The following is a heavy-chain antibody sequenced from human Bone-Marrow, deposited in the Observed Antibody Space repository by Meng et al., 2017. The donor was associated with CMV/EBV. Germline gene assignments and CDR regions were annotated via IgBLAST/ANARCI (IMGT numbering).Heavy chain of an antibody. Sequence: SCTTSGITFNKYSMNWVRQAPGKGLEWVASISSVSTYINYADSVKGRFTISRDNARNSLYLQMSGLRAEDAAVYYCATSGHSYGYDYWGLGTLVTVSS. CDR2: ISSVSTYI. V-gene: IGHV3-21*06. J-gene: IGHJ4*02. CDR1: GITFNKYS. D-gene: IGHD5-18*01. CDR3: ATSGHSYGYDY.